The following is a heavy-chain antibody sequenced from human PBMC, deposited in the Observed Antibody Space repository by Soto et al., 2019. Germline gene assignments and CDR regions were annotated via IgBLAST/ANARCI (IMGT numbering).Heavy chain of an antibody. Sequence: QVQLVQSGAEVKKPGSSVKVSCKASGGTFSSYAISWVRQAPGQGLEWMGGIIPIFGTANYEQKLQGRVTITADESTRTAYMELSSLRSEDTAVYYCASSEGGRGVILGFDYWGQGTLVTVSS. CDR2: IIPIFGTA. V-gene: IGHV1-69*01. D-gene: IGHD3-10*01. CDR1: GGTFSSYA. CDR3: ASSEGGRGVILGFDY. J-gene: IGHJ4*02.